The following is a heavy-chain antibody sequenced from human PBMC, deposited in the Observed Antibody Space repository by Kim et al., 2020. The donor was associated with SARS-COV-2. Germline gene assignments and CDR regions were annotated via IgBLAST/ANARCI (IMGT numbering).Heavy chain of an antibody. J-gene: IGHJ2*01. Sequence: SETLSLTCTVPGGSISSYYWHWMRQPPGKGLEWIGYIYNSGGTNNNPSLKSRVTMSVDTSRNQFSLRLTSVTAADTAVYYCARSSSHDYGGQDWYFDLWGRGTLVTVSA. D-gene: IGHD4-17*01. V-gene: IGHV4-59*01. CDR1: GGSISSYY. CDR2: IYNSGGT. CDR3: ARSSSHDYGGQDWYFDL.